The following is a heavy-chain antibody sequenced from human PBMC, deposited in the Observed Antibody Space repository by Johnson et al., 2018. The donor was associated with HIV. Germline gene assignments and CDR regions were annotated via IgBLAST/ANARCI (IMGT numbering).Heavy chain of an antibody. J-gene: IGHJ3*02. CDR1: GFTFDDYA. CDR3: AKDSLRVIWRRDYAPAAFDI. Sequence: VQLVESWGGLVQPGRSLRLSCAASGFTFDDYAMHWVRQVPGKGLEWVSGISWNSDNIGYADSVKGRFTISRDSAKNSLYLQMNSLRAEDTAFYYCAKDSLRVIWRRDYAPAAFDIWGQGTMVPVSS. V-gene: IGHV3-9*01. D-gene: IGHD2-2*01. CDR2: ISWNSDNI.